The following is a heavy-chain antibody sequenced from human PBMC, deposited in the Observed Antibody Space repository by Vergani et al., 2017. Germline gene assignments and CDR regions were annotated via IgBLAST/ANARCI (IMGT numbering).Heavy chain of an antibody. D-gene: IGHD5-18*01. V-gene: IGHV4-59*01. CDR1: GGSISGYY. Sequence: QVQLQESGPGLVKPSETLSLTCSVSGGSISGYYWSWIRQPPGKGLEWIGYIYYSGSTIYNPSLKSRLTIAVDTSKNQFSLKLSSVTAADMAVYYCARGRGGWEWAQVWQQTAGFDYWGQGILVIVSS. CDR2: IYYSGST. J-gene: IGHJ4*02. CDR3: ARGRGGWEWAQVWQQTAGFDY.